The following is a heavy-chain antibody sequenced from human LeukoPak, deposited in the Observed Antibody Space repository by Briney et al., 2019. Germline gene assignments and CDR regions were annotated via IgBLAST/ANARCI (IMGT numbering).Heavy chain of an antibody. Sequence: PGRSLRLSCAASGFTFSSYGMHWVRQAPAKGLEWVAVISYDGSNKYYADSVKGRFTISRDNSKNTLYLQMNSLRAEDTAVYYCAKSRYFDWSGDYWGQGTLVTVSS. CDR1: GFTFSSYG. CDR3: AKSRYFDWSGDY. CDR2: ISYDGSNK. J-gene: IGHJ4*02. V-gene: IGHV3-30*18. D-gene: IGHD3-9*01.